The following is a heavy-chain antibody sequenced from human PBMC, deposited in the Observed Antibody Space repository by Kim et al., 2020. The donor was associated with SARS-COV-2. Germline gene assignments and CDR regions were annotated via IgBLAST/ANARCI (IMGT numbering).Heavy chain of an antibody. CDR3: ARGLSGYSLDY. V-gene: IGHV5-51*01. Sequence: TKYSPSFQGQVTFSADKSINTAYLQWSSLKASDTAIYYCARGLSGYSLDYWGQGTLVTVSS. CDR2: T. D-gene: IGHD3-22*01. J-gene: IGHJ4*02.